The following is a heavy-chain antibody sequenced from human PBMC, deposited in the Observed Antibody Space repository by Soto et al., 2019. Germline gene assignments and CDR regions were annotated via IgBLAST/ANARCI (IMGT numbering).Heavy chain of an antibody. CDR1: GVTVSRNY. CDR3: ARHGYNYGGGYFDN. J-gene: IGHJ4*02. V-gene: IGHV3-66*04. D-gene: IGHD5-18*01. CDR2: IYSGGST. Sequence: EVQLVESGGGLVQPGGSLRLSCAASGVTVSRNYMSWVRQAPGMGLEWVSVIYSGGSTYYADSVKGRFTISRDNSKNTLYLQMNSLRPEDTAVYYCARHGYNYGGGYFDNWGQGTLVTVSS.